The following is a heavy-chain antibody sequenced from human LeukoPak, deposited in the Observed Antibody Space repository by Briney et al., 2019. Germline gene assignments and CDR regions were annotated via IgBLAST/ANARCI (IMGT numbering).Heavy chain of an antibody. V-gene: IGHV4-4*02. CDR2: VLHSGST. CDR1: GGSVSSNNW. CDR3: ATYYDSIGYRFDY. J-gene: IGHJ4*01. Sequence: SGTLSLTCTVSGGSVSSNNWWSWVRQPPGKGLEWIGEVLHSGSTNSNPSLKSRVTMSVDKSKNQYSLKLTSVTVADTAVYYCATYYDSIGYRFDYWGQGTLVTVSS. D-gene: IGHD3-22*01.